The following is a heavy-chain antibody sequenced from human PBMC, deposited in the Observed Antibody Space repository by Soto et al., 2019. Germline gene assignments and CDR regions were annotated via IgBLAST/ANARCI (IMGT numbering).Heavy chain of an antibody. CDR1: GFTFSSYS. CDR3: ARESGSYFLGLDY. J-gene: IGHJ4*02. D-gene: IGHD1-26*01. Sequence: EVQLVESGGGLVKPGGSLRLSCAASGFTFSSYSMNWVRQAPGKGLEWVSSISSSSSYIYYADSVKGRFTISRDNAKNSMYLQMNRLRDEDTAVYYCARESGSYFLGLDYWGQGTLVTVSS. V-gene: IGHV3-21*01. CDR2: ISSSSSYI.